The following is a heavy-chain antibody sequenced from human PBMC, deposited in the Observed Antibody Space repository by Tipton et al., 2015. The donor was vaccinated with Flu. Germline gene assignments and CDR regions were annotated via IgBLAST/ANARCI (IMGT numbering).Heavy chain of an antibody. D-gene: IGHD3-3*01. V-gene: IGHV4-38-2*01. J-gene: IGHJ6*02. CDR3: ARSMVGIFGVVEGCHGMDV. Sequence: TLSLTCSVSGDSIGYPYYWGWIRQPPGKGLEWIGNIHRSGNTYHNPSLKSRVTMSVDTSKNQFSLKLSSVTAADTAVYYCARSMVGIFGVVEGCHGMDVWGQGTTVSVSS. CDR2: IHRSGNT. CDR1: GDSIGYPYY.